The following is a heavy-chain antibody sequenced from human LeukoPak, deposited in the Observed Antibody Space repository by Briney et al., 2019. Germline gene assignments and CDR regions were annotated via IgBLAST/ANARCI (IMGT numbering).Heavy chain of an antibody. Sequence: ASVKVSCKASGYTFTSYGISWVRQAPGQGLEWMGLISAYNGNTNYAQKLQGRVTMTTDTSTSTAYMELRSLRSDDTAVYYCARDQIVVVPGDSSSSDYYYYYGMDVWGQGTTVTVSS. CDR2: ISAYNGNT. CDR1: GYTFTSYG. V-gene: IGHV1-18*01. D-gene: IGHD2-2*01. CDR3: ARDQIVVVPGDSSSSDYYYYYGMDV. J-gene: IGHJ6*02.